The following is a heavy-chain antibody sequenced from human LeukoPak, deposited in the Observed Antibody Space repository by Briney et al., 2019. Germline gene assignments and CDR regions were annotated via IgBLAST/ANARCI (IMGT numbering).Heavy chain of an antibody. D-gene: IGHD5-18*01. CDR2: FDPEDGET. Sequence: GASVKVSCTVSGHTLTELSMHWVRQAPGKGLEWRGGFDPEDGETIYAQKFQGRVTMTEDTSTDTAYMELSSLRSEDTAVYYCATLTGGYSYGYDYWGQGTLVTVSS. CDR3: ATLTGGYSYGYDY. CDR1: GHTLTELS. J-gene: IGHJ4*02. V-gene: IGHV1-24*01.